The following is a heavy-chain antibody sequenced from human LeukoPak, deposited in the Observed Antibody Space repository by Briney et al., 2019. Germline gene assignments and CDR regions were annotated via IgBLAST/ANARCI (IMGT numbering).Heavy chain of an antibody. CDR2: IYTSGST. V-gene: IGHV4-61*02. J-gene: IGHJ6*03. Sequence: SGTLSLTCTVSGGSISSGSYYWSWIRQPAGKGREWIGRIYTSGSTNYNPSLKSRVTISVDTSKNQFSLKLSSVTAADTAVYYCARDTYYYDSSGYLGYYYYYMDVWGKGTTVSVSS. CDR1: GGSISSGSYY. D-gene: IGHD3-22*01. CDR3: ARDTYYYDSSGYLGYYYYYMDV.